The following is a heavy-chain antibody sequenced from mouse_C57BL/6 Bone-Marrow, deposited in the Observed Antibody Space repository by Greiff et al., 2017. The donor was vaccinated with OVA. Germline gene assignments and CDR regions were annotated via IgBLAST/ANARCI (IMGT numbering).Heavy chain of an antibody. Sequence: EVQLVESGGGLVKPGGSLKLSCAASGFTFSDYGMHWVRQAPEKGLEWVAYISSGSSTIYYADTVKGRFTISRDNATNTLFLQMTSLRSEDTAMDYCARTSYYSNVDYFDYWGQGTTLTVSS. D-gene: IGHD2-5*01. CDR2: ISSGSSTI. CDR1: GFTFSDYG. CDR3: ARTSYYSNVDYFDY. J-gene: IGHJ2*01. V-gene: IGHV5-17*01.